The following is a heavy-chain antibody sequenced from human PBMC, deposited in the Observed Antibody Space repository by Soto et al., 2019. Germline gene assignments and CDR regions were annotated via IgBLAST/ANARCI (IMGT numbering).Heavy chain of an antibody. D-gene: IGHD3-3*01. V-gene: IGHV4-39*01. CDR1: GGSISSSSYY. CDR3: ASWNYDFWSGVLDV. CDR2: IYYSGST. J-gene: IGHJ6*04. Sequence: SETLSLTCTVSGGSISSSSYYWGWIRQPPGKGLEWIGSIYYSGSTYYNPSLKSRVTISVDTSKNQFSLKLSSVTAADTAVYYCASWNYDFWSGVLDVWGKGTTVTVSS.